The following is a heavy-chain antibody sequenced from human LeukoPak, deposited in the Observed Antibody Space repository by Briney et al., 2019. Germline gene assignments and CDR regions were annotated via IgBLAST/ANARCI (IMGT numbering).Heavy chain of an antibody. V-gene: IGHV1-18*01. CDR2: ISAYNGNT. J-gene: IGHJ4*02. CDR3: ARLRNYDSSGYYRY. Sequence: ASVKVSCKASGYTFTSYGISWVRQAPGQGLEWMGWISAYNGNTNYAQKLQGRVTMTTDTSTSTANMELRSLRSDDTAVYYCARLRNYDSSGYYRYWGQGTLVTVSS. CDR1: GYTFTSYG. D-gene: IGHD3-22*01.